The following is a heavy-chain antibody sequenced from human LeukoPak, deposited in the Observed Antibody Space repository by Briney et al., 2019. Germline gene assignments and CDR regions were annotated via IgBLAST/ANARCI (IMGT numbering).Heavy chain of an antibody. V-gene: IGHV4-34*01. CDR2: INHSGST. D-gene: IGHD5-18*01. CDR1: GVSFSGYY. J-gene: IGHJ4*02. CDR3: ARGRIQLWLD. Sequence: PSETLSVTCAVYGVSFSGYYWSWIRQPPGKGLEWIGEINHSGSTNYNPSLKSRVTISVDTSKNQFSLKLSSVTAADTAVYYCARGRIQLWLDWGQGTLVTVSS.